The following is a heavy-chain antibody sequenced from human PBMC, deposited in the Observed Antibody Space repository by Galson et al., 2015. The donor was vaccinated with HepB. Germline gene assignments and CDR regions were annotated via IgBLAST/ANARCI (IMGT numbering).Heavy chain of an antibody. D-gene: IGHD3-10*01. V-gene: IGHV3-23*01. CDR2: ISGNGGSA. J-gene: IGHJ1*01. CDR3: AKGLSSTWPEYFQH. Sequence: SLRLSCAASGFTFNTYALSWVRQAPGKGLEWVSTISGNGGSAYYADSVKGHFTISRDNSKNTLYLQMSSLRAGDTAVYHCAKGLSSTWPEYFQHWGQGTLVTVSS. CDR1: GFTFNTYA.